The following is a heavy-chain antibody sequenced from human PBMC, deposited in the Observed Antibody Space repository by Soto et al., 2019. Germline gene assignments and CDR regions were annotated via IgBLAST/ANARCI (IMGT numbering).Heavy chain of an antibody. V-gene: IGHV1-69*01. Sequence: QVQLVQSGAEVKKPGSSVKVSCKASGGTFSSYAISWVRQAPGQGLEWMGGIIPIFGTANYAQKFQGRVTITADESTSTAYMELSSMRSEDTAVYYCARGPTYYYDSSGYYYVYWGQGTLVTVSS. D-gene: IGHD3-22*01. CDR3: ARGPTYYYDSSGYYYVY. J-gene: IGHJ4*02. CDR2: IIPIFGTA. CDR1: GGTFSSYA.